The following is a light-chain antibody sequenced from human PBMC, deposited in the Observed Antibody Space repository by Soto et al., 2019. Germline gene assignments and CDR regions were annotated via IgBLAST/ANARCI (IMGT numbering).Light chain of an antibody. V-gene: IGKV3-11*01. CDR1: QSVSSY. CDR2: DAS. CDR3: QQRRYWPVT. J-gene: IGKJ1*01. Sequence: EIVLTQSPAILSMSPGERATLSCRASQSVSSYFAWYQQKTGQAPRLLIYDASNRATGVPARFSGSGSGTDFTLTISSLEPEDFAVYYCQQRRYWPVTFGQGTKVDIK.